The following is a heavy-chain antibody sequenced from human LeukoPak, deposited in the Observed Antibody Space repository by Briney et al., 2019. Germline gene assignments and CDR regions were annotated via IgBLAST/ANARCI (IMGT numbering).Heavy chain of an antibody. Sequence: ASVKVSCKASGYTFTGYYMHWVRQDPGQGGEGMGWISAYNGNTNYAQKLQGKVTMTTDTSTSTAYKELRSLRSDDTAVYYCARDSSSWYEGFVDYWGQGTLVTVSS. V-gene: IGHV1-18*04. CDR3: ARDSSSWYEGFVDY. CDR2: ISAYNGNT. J-gene: IGHJ4*02. D-gene: IGHD6-13*01. CDR1: GYTFTGYY.